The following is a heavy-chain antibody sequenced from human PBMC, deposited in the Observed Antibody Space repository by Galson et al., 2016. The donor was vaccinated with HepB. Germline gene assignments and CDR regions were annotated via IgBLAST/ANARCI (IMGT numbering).Heavy chain of an antibody. Sequence: SLRLSCAASGFTFSSHWMTWVRQAPGKGVDWVANIKQDGSEKYYVDSVKGRFTFSRDNAENSLYLQMNSLRAEDTAVYYCARDQGYSGSYLRYFDLWGRGTLVTVSS. CDR3: ARDQGYSGSYLRYFDL. CDR1: GFTFSSHW. J-gene: IGHJ2*01. D-gene: IGHD1-26*01. CDR2: IKQDGSEK. V-gene: IGHV3-7*03.